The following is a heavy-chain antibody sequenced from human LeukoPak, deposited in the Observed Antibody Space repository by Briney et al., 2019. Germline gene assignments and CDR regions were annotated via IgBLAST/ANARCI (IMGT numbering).Heavy chain of an antibody. CDR1: GFTFSSYG. Sequence: GGTLRLSCAASGFTFSSYGMSWVRQAPGKGLEWVSAISGSGGSTYYADSVEGRFTISRDNSKNTLYLQMNSLRAEDTAVYYCAKGSGYYYAKIYYFDYWGQGTLVTVSS. D-gene: IGHD3-22*01. CDR2: ISGSGGST. CDR3: AKGSGYYYAKIYYFDY. V-gene: IGHV3-23*01. J-gene: IGHJ4*02.